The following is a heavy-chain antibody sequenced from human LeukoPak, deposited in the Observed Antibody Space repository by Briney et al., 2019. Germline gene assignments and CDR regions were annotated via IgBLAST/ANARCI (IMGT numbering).Heavy chain of an antibody. V-gene: IGHV3-21*01. D-gene: IGHD4-17*01. CDR3: ARGGDYGDHWSGYS. CDR2: ISSSSSYI. CDR1: GFTFSSYS. J-gene: IGHJ4*02. Sequence: GGSLRLSCAASGFTFSSYSMNWVRQAPGKGLEWVSSISSSSSYIYYADSVKGRFTISRDNAKNSLFLQMNSLRAEDTAVYYCARGGDYGDHWSGYSWGQGTLVTVSS.